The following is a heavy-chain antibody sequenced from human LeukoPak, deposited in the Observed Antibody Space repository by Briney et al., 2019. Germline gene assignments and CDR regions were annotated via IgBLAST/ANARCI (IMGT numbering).Heavy chain of an antibody. CDR2: INHSGST. CDR1: GGSFSGYY. D-gene: IGHD3-16*02. J-gene: IGHJ4*02. Sequence: SETLSLTCAVYGGSFSGYYWSWIRQPPGKGLEWIGEINHSGSTNYNPSLKSRVTISVDTSKNQFSRKLSSVTAADTAVYYCATAPNRYYFDYWGQGTLVTVSS. V-gene: IGHV4-34*01. CDR3: ATAPNRYYFDY.